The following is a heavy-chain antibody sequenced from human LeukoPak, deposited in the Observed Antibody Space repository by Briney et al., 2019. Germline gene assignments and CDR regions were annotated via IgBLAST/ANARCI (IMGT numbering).Heavy chain of an antibody. V-gene: IGHV3-7*01. D-gene: IGHD3-22*01. J-gene: IGHJ4*02. CDR2: IKQGGSEK. CDR1: GFTFSSYW. Sequence: GGSLRLSCAASGFTFSSYWMSWVRQAPGKGLEWVANIKQGGSEKYYVDSVKGRFTISRDKAKNSLYLQMNSLRAEDTAVYFCAREGSGYYIDHCGQGTLVTVSS. CDR3: AREGSGYYIDH.